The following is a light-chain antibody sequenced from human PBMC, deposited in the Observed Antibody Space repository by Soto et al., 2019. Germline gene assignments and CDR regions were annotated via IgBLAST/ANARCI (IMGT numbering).Light chain of an antibody. V-gene: IGLV2-11*01. J-gene: IGLJ1*01. Sequence: QSALTQPRSVSGSPGQSVTISCTGTSRVVGGYNYVSWYQQHPGKAPKLMILDVSQRPSGVPDRFSGSKFGSTASLTISGLQAEDEAAYYCFSYAGGYSFVFGTGTKVTVL. CDR2: DVS. CDR1: SRVVGGYNY. CDR3: FSYAGGYSFV.